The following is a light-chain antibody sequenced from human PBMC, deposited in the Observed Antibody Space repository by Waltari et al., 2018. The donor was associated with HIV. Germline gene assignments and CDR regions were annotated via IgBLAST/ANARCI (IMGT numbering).Light chain of an antibody. Sequence: SYELTQPPSVSVSPGQTASITCSGDALPRKYAFWYQQQSGQAPVPVLSEDNRRPAGIPERFSGSSSGTMATLTISGAQVEDEGDYYCYSTDDSGNPLAVFGGGTQLTVL. V-gene: IGLV3-10*01. CDR1: ALPRKY. CDR2: EDN. J-gene: IGLJ7*01. CDR3: YSTDDSGNPLAV.